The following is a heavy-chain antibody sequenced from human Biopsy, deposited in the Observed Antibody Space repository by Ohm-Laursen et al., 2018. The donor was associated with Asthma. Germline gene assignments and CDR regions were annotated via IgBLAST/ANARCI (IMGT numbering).Heavy chain of an antibody. Sequence: SLRLSCSATGFMFRSFGMHWVRQAPGKGLEWVAVISYDGNHKFYEDSVKGRFTISRDNSKNTLYLQMNSLRTEDTAVYYCAKRREYSGHDNDYWGQGTLVIVSS. CDR1: GFMFRSFG. CDR2: ISYDGNHK. D-gene: IGHD5-12*01. CDR3: AKRREYSGHDNDY. J-gene: IGHJ4*02. V-gene: IGHV3-30*18.